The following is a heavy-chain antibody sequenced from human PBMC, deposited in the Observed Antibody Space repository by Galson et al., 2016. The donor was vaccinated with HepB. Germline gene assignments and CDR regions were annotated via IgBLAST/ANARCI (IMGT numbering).Heavy chain of an antibody. CDR1: GFAISNNH. Sequence: SLRLSCAASGFAISNNHMSWVRQAPGKGLQYVATISTNGDEQYYVDSVKGRFSISRDNAKNSLYLQLNSLRIEDTALYYCAKDHLEVAGFKYAFDFWGQGTMVTVSS. CDR2: ISTNGDEQ. J-gene: IGHJ3*01. D-gene: IGHD6-19*01. V-gene: IGHV3-7*01. CDR3: AKDHLEVAGFKYAFDF.